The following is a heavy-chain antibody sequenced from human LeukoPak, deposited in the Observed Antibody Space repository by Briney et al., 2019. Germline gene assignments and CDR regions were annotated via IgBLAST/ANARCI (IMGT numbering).Heavy chain of an antibody. CDR2: IFYRWST. J-gene: IGHJ3*02. Sequence: PSETPSLTFTVSGGYIRTSSDYWGWVRSPPGEGLEWIWNIFYRWSTYKSPSLRSRDTKSLNTCRNQYALAPNYLPAARTDGHFCAKSSGYGLVDIWGQGTMVTVSS. CDR1: GGYIRTSSDY. D-gene: IGHD3-22*01. CDR3: AKSSGYGLVDI. V-gene: IGHV4-39*06.